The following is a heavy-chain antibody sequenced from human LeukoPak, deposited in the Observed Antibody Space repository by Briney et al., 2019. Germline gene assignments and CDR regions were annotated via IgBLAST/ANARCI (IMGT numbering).Heavy chain of an antibody. CDR2: ISGSGGTT. D-gene: IGHD4-11*01. J-gene: IGHJ4*02. CDR1: GFTFSSYA. Sequence: GGSLRLSCAASGFTFSSYAMSWVRQAPGKGLEWVSAISGSGGTTYYADSVKGRFTISRDNSQSTLYLQMSSLRAEDSAVYYCTRNDYPYYYDSWGQGTLVTVSS. V-gene: IGHV3-23*01. CDR3: TRNDYPYYYDS.